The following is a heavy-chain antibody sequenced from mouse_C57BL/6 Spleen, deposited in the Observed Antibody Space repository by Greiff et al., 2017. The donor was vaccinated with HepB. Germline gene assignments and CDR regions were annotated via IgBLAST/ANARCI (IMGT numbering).Heavy chain of an antibody. CDR2: IYPGSGSS. CDR3: VRKGDSSGYVDY. J-gene: IGHJ2*01. CDR1: GYTFTSYW. D-gene: IGHD3-3*01. V-gene: IGHV1-55*01. Sequence: QVQLKQPGAELVKPGASVKMSCKASGYTFTSYWITWVKQRPGQGLEWIGDIYPGSGSSNYNEKFKSKATLTVDTSSSTAYMQLSSLTSEDSAVYYGVRKGDSSGYVDYWGQGTTLTVSS.